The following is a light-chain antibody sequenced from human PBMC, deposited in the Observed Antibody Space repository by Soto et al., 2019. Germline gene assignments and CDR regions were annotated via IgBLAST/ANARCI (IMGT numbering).Light chain of an antibody. CDR2: AAS. Sequence: EIVLKQSPATRSWSTGERATLSCRASQSVSSYLAWYQQKPGQAPRLLIYAASSRATGIPARFSASGSGTDFTLTISRLEPEDFAVYYCQQYGSSPWTFGQGTKVDIK. V-gene: IGKV3-20*01. J-gene: IGKJ1*01. CDR3: QQYGSSPWT. CDR1: QSVSSY.